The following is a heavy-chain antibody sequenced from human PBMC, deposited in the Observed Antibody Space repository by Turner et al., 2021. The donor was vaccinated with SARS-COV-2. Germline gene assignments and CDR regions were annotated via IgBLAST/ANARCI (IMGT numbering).Heavy chain of an antibody. V-gene: IGHV4-31*03. Sequence: QVRLQESGPGLLKPSQTLSLTCTVSGGSISSGAYYWSWIRQHPGKGLEWIGYIYYSGTTYYNPSLESRVNISLDTSKNQFSLNLSSVTAADTAVYYCARTGSYGAAGDYWGQGTLVTVSS. CDR3: ARTGSYGAAGDY. CDR1: GGSISSGAYY. CDR2: IYYSGTT. J-gene: IGHJ4*02. D-gene: IGHD3-10*01.